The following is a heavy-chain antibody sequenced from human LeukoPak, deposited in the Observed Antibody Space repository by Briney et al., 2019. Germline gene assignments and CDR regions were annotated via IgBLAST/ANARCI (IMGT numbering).Heavy chain of an antibody. J-gene: IGHJ4*02. Sequence: PGGSLRLSCAASGFTFSSYSMHWVRQAPGKGLEWVAVISYDGSNKYYADSVKGRFTISRDNSKNTLYLQMNSLRAEDTAVYYCAREPLSSGGFDYWGQGTLVTVSS. CDR2: ISYDGSNK. CDR1: GFTFSSYS. CDR3: AREPLSSGGFDY. D-gene: IGHD6-19*01. V-gene: IGHV3-30*03.